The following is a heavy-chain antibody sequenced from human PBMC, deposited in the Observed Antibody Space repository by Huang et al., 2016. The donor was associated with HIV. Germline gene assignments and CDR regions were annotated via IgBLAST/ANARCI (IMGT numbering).Heavy chain of an antibody. CDR3: ATGFDVFFDF. D-gene: IGHD3-9*01. Sequence: QVQLVQSRAEVKKPGASVKVSCKVYEYTLTELSIHWVRQRPGKGLEWMGGFDPEIGETIYAQKFQGRVTMNEDTSTDTAFMELSGLRPEDTAVYYCATGFDVFFDFWGQGTLVTVSS. CDR2: FDPEIGET. J-gene: IGHJ4*02. CDR1: EYTLTELS. V-gene: IGHV1-24*01.